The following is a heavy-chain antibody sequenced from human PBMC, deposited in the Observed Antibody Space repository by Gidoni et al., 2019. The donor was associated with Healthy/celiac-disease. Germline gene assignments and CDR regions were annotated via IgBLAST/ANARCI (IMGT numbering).Heavy chain of an antibody. CDR3: ARHAPEYLTLNVNWFDP. V-gene: IGHV4-39*01. CDR1: VGSISRSSYY. Sequence: QLQLQESGPGLVKPSETLSLTCTVSVGSISRSSYYWGWIRQPPGRGLGWIGSIHYSGSTYYNPSLKSRVTISVDTSKNQFSLKLSSVTAADTAVYYCARHAPEYLTLNVNWFDPWGQGTLVTVSS. D-gene: IGHD6-6*01. CDR2: IHYSGST. J-gene: IGHJ5*02.